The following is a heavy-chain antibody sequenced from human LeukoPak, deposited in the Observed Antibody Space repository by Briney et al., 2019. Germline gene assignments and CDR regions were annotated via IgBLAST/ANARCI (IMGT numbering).Heavy chain of an antibody. D-gene: IGHD3-22*01. CDR1: RYTFTSYY. CDR2: INASGGST. V-gene: IGHV1-46*01. CDR3: ARERGYYDSSGYYEPLPIDY. J-gene: IGHJ4*02. Sequence: ASVKVSCKASRYTFTSYYMHWVRQAPGQGLEWMGIINASGGSTSYAQKFQGRVTMTRDTSTSTVYMELSSLRSEDTAVYYCARERGYYDSSGYYEPLPIDYWGQGTLVTVSS.